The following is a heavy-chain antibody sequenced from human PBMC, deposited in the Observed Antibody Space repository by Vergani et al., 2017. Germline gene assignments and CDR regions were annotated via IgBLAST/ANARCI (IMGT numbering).Heavy chain of an antibody. J-gene: IGHJ5*02. D-gene: IGHD3-3*01. CDR3: ARHVGAYYDVWSGYPHNWFDP. V-gene: IGHV4-34*01. CDR2: INHSGST. CDR1: GGSFSGYY. Sequence: QVQLQQWGAGLLKPSETLSLTCAVYGGSFSGYYWSWIRQPPGKGLEWIGEINHSGSTYYNPSLKSRVTISVDTSKNQFSLKLSSVTAADTAVYYCARHVGAYYDVWSGYPHNWFDPWGQGTLVTVSS.